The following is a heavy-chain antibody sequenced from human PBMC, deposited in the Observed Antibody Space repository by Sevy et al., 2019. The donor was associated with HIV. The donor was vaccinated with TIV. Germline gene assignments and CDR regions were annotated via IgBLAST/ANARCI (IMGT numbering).Heavy chain of an antibody. CDR3: TRESITMVRGVIIPGNYYYYGMDV. CDR1: GFTFGDYA. Sequence: GGSLRLSCTASGFTFGDYAMSWVRQAPGKGLEWVGFIRSKAYGGTTEYAASVKGRFTISRDDAKSIAYLQRNSLKTEETAVYYCTRESITMVRGVIIPGNYYYYGMDVWGQGTTVTVSS. V-gene: IGHV3-49*04. J-gene: IGHJ6*02. D-gene: IGHD3-10*01. CDR2: IRSKAYGGTT.